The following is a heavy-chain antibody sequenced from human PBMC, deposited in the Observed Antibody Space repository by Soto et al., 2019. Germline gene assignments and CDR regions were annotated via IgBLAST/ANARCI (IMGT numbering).Heavy chain of an antibody. CDR2: INAGNGNT. CDR3: ARAVAVPADFDY. V-gene: IGHV1-3*05. Sequence: QVQLVQSGAEEKKPGASVKVSCKASGYTFTGYAMHWVRQAPGQRLEWMGWINAGNGNTKYSQKFQGRVTITRDTSAGAXYMXLSSLSSEDTAVYYCARAVAVPADFDYWGQGTLVTVSS. J-gene: IGHJ4*02. D-gene: IGHD6-19*01. CDR1: GYTFTGYA.